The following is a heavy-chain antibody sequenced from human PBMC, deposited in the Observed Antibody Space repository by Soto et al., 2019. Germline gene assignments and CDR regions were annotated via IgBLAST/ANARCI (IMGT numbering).Heavy chain of an antibody. V-gene: IGHV4-39*01. D-gene: IGHD3-10*01. CDR3: ARHFITMVRVVKVTRHYNWFDP. CDR2: IYYSGST. Sequence: QLQLQESGPGLVKPSETLSLTCTVSGGSISSSSYYWGWIRQPPGKGLEWIGSIYYSGSTYYNPSLKSRVTISEDTAKNQFALKLSSVTAADTAVYYCARHFITMVRVVKVTRHYNWFDPWGQGSLVTVSS. CDR1: GGSISSSSYY. J-gene: IGHJ5*02.